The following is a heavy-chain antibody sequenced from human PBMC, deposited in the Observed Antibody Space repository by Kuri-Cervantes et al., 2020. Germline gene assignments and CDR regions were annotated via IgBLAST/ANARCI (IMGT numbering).Heavy chain of an antibody. CDR2: IYSGGST. V-gene: IGHV3-66*01. Sequence: GGSLRLSCAASGFTVSSNYMSWVRQAPGKGLEWVSVIYSGGSTYYADSVKGRFTISRDNSKNTLYLQMNSLRAEDTAVYYCARATAGDPEGPDYWGQGTLVTVSS. CDR3: ARATAGDPEGPDY. D-gene: IGHD7-27*01. J-gene: IGHJ4*02. CDR1: GFTVSSNY.